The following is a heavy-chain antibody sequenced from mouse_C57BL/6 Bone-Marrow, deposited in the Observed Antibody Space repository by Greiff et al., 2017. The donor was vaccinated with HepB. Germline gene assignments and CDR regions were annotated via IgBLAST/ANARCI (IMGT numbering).Heavy chain of an antibody. CDR3: TREDYYDGSSYAMDY. Sequence: VQLVESGAELVRPGASVTLSCKASGYTFTDYEMHWVKQTPVHGLEWIGAIDPETGGTAYNQKFKGKAILTADKSSSTAYMELRSLTSDDSAVYYCTREDYYDGSSYAMDYWGQGTSVTVSS. D-gene: IGHD1-1*01. CDR1: GYTFTDYE. V-gene: IGHV1-15*01. CDR2: IDPETGGT. J-gene: IGHJ4*01.